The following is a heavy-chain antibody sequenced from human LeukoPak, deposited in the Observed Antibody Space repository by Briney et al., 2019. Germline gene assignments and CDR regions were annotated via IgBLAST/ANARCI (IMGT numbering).Heavy chain of an antibody. CDR2: IYYSGTT. V-gene: IGHV4-61*08. CDR3: ARHFWSHFDY. Sequence: PSQTLSLTCTVSGGSISSGGYYWSWIRQHPGKGLEWIGYIYYSGTTNYNPSLKSRVTISVDTSKNQFSLKLSSVTAADTAVYFCARHFWSHFDYWGQGILVTVSS. J-gene: IGHJ4*02. CDR1: GGSISSGGYY. D-gene: IGHD3-3*02.